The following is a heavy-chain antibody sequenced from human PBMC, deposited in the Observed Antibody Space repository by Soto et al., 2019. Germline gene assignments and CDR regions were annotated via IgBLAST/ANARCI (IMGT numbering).Heavy chain of an antibody. V-gene: IGHV1-8*01. CDR1: GYTFTSYD. CDR2: MNPNSGNT. CDR3: ARDLSGYDSSGRPFDY. J-gene: IGHJ4*02. Sequence: ASVKVSCKASGYTFTSYDINWVRQATGHGLEWMGWMNPNSGNTGYAQKFQGRVTMTRNTSISTAYMELSSLRSDDTAVYYCARDLSGYDSSGRPFDYWGQGTLVTVSS. D-gene: IGHD3-22*01.